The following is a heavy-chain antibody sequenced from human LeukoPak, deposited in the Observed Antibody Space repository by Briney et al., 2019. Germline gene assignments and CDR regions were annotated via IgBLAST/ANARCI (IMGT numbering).Heavy chain of an antibody. Sequence: SETLSLTCTVSGGSISSHYWSWIPQPPGKGLEWIGYIYYSGSTNYNPSLKSRVTISVDTSKNQFSLKLSSVTAADTAVYYCARVTGRDAFDIWGQGTMVTVSS. V-gene: IGHV4-59*11. J-gene: IGHJ3*02. CDR3: ARVTGRDAFDI. CDR2: IYYSGST. D-gene: IGHD1-14*01. CDR1: GGSISSHY.